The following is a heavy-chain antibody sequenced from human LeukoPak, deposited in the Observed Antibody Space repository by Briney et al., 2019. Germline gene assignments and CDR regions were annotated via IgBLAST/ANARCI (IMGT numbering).Heavy chain of an antibody. V-gene: IGHV3-30-3*01. CDR1: GFSFNGYG. J-gene: IGHJ4*02. D-gene: IGHD4-17*01. Sequence: GRSLRLSCLASGFSFNGYGMHWVRQAPGKGLEWVSLISSDGSGKYYADSVKGRFTISRDMSKNTMYVQMNSLRSEDTAIYYCARDGDGRGEDFDYWGQGVLVTVSS. CDR3: ARDGDGRGEDFDY. CDR2: ISSDGSGK.